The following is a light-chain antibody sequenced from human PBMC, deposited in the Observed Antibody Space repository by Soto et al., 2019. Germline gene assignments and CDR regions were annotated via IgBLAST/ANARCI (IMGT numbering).Light chain of an antibody. V-gene: IGKV3-20*01. J-gene: IGKJ1*01. Sequence: LTQSPCTLSLSPGERATLSCRARQSVSSSYLAWYQQKPGKAPRLLSYGASSRATGIPERFSGSGSGTDFTLTISRLEPEDFAVYYCQQYGSIPWTFGQGTKVDIK. CDR3: QQYGSIPWT. CDR2: GAS. CDR1: QSVSSSY.